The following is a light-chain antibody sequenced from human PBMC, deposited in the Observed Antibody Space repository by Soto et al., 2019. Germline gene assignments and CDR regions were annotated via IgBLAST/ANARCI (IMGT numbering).Light chain of an antibody. CDR3: AAWDDSLSGVV. Sequence: QSVLTQPPSASGTPGQRVTISCSGTSSNIGNNYVCWYQHLPGTAPKLLIYRNNQRPSGVPDRFSGSKSGTSASLAISGLRSDDEADYYCAAWDDSLSGVVFGGGTQLTV. CDR2: RNN. V-gene: IGLV1-47*01. J-gene: IGLJ2*01. CDR1: SSNIGNNY.